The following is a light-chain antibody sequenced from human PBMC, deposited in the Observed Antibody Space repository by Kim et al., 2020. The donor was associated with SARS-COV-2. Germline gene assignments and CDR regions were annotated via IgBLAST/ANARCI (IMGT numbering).Light chain of an antibody. J-gene: IGLJ1*01. CDR1: RSDVSGYNY. CDR2: DGS. CDR3: SSYTTTSTRV. Sequence: SINFCCTGTRSDVSGYNYVSWYQQQPDKAHKLMIYDGSNRPSGVSNRFSGSRSGNTASLTISGLQAEDDADYYGSSYTTTSTRVFGTGTQVTVL. V-gene: IGLV2-14*03.